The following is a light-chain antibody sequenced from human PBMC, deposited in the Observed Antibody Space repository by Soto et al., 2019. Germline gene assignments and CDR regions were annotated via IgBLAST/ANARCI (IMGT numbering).Light chain of an antibody. CDR3: PQYNTWPPLST. J-gene: IGKJ5*01. CDR1: QSVSSN. Sequence: EIVMTQGPATLSVSPGERATLSCRASQSVSSNLAWYQQKPGQAPRLLIYGASTRTTGIPARFSGSGSGTDFALTISSLQSEDFAVYYCPQYNTWPPLSTFGPGTRLEIK. V-gene: IGKV3-15*01. CDR2: GAS.